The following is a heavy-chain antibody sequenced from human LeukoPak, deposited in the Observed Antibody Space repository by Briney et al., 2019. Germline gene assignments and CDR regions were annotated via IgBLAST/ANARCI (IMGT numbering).Heavy chain of an antibody. V-gene: IGHV3-53*01. J-gene: IGHJ6*03. D-gene: IGHD6-6*01. Sequence: GGSLRLSCVASGFTFSNYAMSWVRQAPGKGLEWVSVIYSGGSTYYADSVKGRFTISRDNSKNTLYLQMNSLRAEDTAVYYCASSVGSSSSASVFLSYYYYMDVWGKGTTVTVSS. CDR3: ASSVGSSSSASVFLSYYYYMDV. CDR2: IYSGGST. CDR1: GFTFSNYA.